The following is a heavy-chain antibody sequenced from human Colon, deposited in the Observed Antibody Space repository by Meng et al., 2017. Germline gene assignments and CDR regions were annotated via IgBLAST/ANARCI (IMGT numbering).Heavy chain of an antibody. Sequence: QPGAGGKSPGAYGGSRCKCSGYTFTHQDIHWVRKAPVQGPEWMGRMHHNNGDRNLAQLFQGRVTMSRDTSISTAYLELTRLRPDDTAVYYCVRDFRVTDLWGQGTLVTVSS. CDR1: GYTFTHQD. CDR2: MHHNNGDR. D-gene: IGHD2-8*01. V-gene: IGHV1-2*06. J-gene: IGHJ1*01. CDR3: VRDFRVTDL.